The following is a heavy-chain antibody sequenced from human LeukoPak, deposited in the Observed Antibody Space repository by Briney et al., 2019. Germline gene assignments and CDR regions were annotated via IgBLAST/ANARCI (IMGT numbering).Heavy chain of an antibody. J-gene: IGHJ4*02. CDR3: ARDQTVTSSLVFDY. CDR1: GFTFSSYA. CDR2: ISGSGGNT. Sequence: SGGSLRLSCAASGFTFSSYAMTWVRQAPGKGLEWVSSISGSGGNTYYADSVKGRFTISRDNAKNSLYLQMNSLRAEDTAVYYCARDQTVTSSLVFDYWGQGTLVTVSS. V-gene: IGHV3-23*01. D-gene: IGHD4-17*01.